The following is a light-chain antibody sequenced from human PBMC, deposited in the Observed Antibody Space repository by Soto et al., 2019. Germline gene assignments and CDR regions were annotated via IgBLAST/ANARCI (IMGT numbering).Light chain of an antibody. CDR3: QQYCSSPPT. CDR1: QSISSSY. CDR2: GAS. Sequence: EIVLTQSPGTLSLSPGERATLSCRASQSISSSYLAWYQQKPGQAPRLLIYGASSRATGIPDRFSGSGSGTDFTLTISRLEPEDFAVYYCQQYCSSPPTFGQGPKVEIK. J-gene: IGKJ1*01. V-gene: IGKV3-20*01.